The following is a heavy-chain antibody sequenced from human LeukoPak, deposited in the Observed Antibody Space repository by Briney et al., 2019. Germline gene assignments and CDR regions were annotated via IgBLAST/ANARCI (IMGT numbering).Heavy chain of an antibody. CDR2: ISIDGSST. J-gene: IGHJ6*02. V-gene: IGHV3-74*01. CDR1: GFTFSNYW. Sequence: GGSLRLSCAASGFTFSNYWMHWVRQAPGKGLVWVSRISIDGSSTSYADSVKGRFTISRDNAKNTLYVQMNSLRAEDTAVYYCARGNYYAMDVWGQGTTVTVSS. CDR3: ARGNYYAMDV.